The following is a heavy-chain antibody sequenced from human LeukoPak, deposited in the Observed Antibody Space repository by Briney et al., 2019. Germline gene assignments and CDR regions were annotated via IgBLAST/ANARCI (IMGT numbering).Heavy chain of an antibody. Sequence: GSLRLSCAASGFTVSNYTINWVRQPPGKGLEWIGSIYHSGSTTYNPSLKSRVTMSVDTSKNQFSLKLSSVTAADTAVYYCARVPRNYCSGGSCYSGFDYWGQGTLVTVSS. CDR3: ARVPRNYCSGGSCYSGFDY. CDR1: GFTVSNYT. D-gene: IGHD2-15*01. V-gene: IGHV4-59*10. CDR2: IYHSGST. J-gene: IGHJ4*02.